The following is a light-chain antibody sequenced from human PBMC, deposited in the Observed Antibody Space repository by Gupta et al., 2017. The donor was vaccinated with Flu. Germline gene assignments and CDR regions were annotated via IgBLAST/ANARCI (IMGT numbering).Light chain of an antibody. V-gene: IGKV1-39*01. Sequence: PSSLSAFVGDRVTITCRASQSISSYLNWYQQKPGKAPKLLIYAASSLQSGVPSRFSGSGSGTDFTLTISSLQPEDFATYYCQQSYSTPRTFGQGTKVEIK. CDR1: QSISSY. CDR2: AAS. J-gene: IGKJ1*01. CDR3: QQSYSTPRT.